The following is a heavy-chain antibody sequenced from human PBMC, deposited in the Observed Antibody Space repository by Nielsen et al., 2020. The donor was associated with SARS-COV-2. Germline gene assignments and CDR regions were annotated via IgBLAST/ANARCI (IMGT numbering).Heavy chain of an antibody. D-gene: IGHD3-10*01. CDR2: ISGSGGST. V-gene: IGHV3-23*01. Sequence: GGSLRLSCAASGFTFSSYAMSWVRQAPGKGLEWVSAISGSGGSTYYADSVKGRFTISRDNSKNTLYLQMNSLRAGDTAVYYCARASYYYGSGSYYNLVGGMDVWGQGTTVTVSS. CDR3: ARASYYYGSGSYYNLVGGMDV. CDR1: GFTFSSYA. J-gene: IGHJ6*02.